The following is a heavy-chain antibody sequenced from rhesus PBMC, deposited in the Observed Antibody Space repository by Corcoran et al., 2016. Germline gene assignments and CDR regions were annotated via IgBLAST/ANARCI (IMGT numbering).Heavy chain of an antibody. CDR2: GNAEGGPT. V-gene: IGHV4-80*01. CDR3: ARDRFLGTGGGLDS. D-gene: IGHD7-45*01. J-gene: IGHJ6*01. CDR1: GASFRRNW. Sequence: QVQLQESGPGLVKPSETLFLTCTVSGASFRRNWWIWVRQAPGKGREWIGEGNAEGGPTNYNPLFTSRATISRDASKRQFFLELTSVTAADTAVYYCARDRFLGTGGGLDSWGQGVGVIVSS.